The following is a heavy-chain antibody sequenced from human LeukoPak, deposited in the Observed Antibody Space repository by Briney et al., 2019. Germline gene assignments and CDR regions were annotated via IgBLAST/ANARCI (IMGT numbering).Heavy chain of an antibody. V-gene: IGHV4-59*01. D-gene: IGHD2-15*01. J-gene: IGHJ4*02. Sequence: SETLSLTCTVSGGSISSYYWSWIRQPPGKGLEWIGYIYYSGSTNYNPSLKSRVTISVDTSKNQFSLKLSSVTAADTAVYYCARGAGASIVVVVAATPTHFDYWGQGTLVTVSS. CDR3: ARGAGASIVVVVAATPTHFDY. CDR2: IYYSGST. CDR1: GGSISSYY.